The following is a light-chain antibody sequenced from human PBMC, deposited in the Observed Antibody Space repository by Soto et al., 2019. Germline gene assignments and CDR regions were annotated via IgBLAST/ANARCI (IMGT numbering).Light chain of an antibody. CDR3: ASYTGTSTDVL. CDR1: SSDIGAYNY. CDR2: EVS. V-gene: IGLV2-14*01. Sequence: QSVLTQPASVSGSPGQSITISCAGTSSDIGAYNYVSWYQQHPGRAPKLMLYEVSHRPSWVSNRFSGAKSANTAALTISGLQTEDEADYYCASYTGTSTDVLFGGGTKLTVL. J-gene: IGLJ2*01.